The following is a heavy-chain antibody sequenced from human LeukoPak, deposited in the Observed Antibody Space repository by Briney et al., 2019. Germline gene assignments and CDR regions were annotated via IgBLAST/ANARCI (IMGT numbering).Heavy chain of an antibody. CDR3: ARIPIWSGYYTGIWPYYFDY. CDR2: IYHSGST. D-gene: IGHD3-3*01. Sequence: SETLSLTCAVSGYSISSAYYWGWIRQPPGKGLEWIGSIYHSGSTYYNPSLKSRVTISVDTSKNQFSLKLSSVTAADTAVYYCARIPIWSGYYTGIWPYYFDYWGQGALVTVSS. J-gene: IGHJ4*02. V-gene: IGHV4-38-2*01. CDR1: GYSISSAYY.